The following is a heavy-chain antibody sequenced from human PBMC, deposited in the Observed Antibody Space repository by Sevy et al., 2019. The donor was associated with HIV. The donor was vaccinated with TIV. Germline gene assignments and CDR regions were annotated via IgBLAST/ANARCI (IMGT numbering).Heavy chain of an antibody. CDR1: GGSINNYY. J-gene: IGHJ4*02. CDR3: ARESISTVGDFDY. CDR2: IYYSGST. Sequence: AETLSLTCTVSGGSINNYYWSWIRQPPGKGLQRIGYIYYSGSTNYNPSLKSRVTMSVDSSKNQFSLKLSSVTATDTAIYYCARESISTVGDFDYWGQGTLVRVSS. D-gene: IGHD6-13*01. V-gene: IGHV4-59*01.